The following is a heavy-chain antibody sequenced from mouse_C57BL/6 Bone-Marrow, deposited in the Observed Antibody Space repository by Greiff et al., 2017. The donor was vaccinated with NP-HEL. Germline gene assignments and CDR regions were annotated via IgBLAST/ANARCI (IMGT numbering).Heavy chain of an antibody. CDR1: GFTLSDYG. CDR3: ARIDTVVGAMDY. D-gene: IGHD1-1*01. V-gene: IGHV5-17*01. CDR2: ICSGSSTI. Sequence: EVQLQQSGGGSVKPGGSLKLSCAASGFTLSDYGIPWVRQAPETGLEWVAYICSGSSTIYYADTVQGRFTISRDNAQNTLFLQMTSLRSEDTAMYYCARIDTVVGAMDYWGQGTSVTVSS. J-gene: IGHJ4*01.